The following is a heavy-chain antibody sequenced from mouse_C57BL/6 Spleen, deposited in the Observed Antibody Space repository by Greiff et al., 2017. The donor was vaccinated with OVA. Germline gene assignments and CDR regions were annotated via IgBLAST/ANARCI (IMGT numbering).Heavy chain of an antibody. D-gene: IGHD2-3*01. CDR1: GYTFTSYW. J-gene: IGHJ2*01. CDR3: AREGAYDGSYYLDY. Sequence: VQLQQPGAELVKPGASVKLSCKASGYTFTSYWMHWVKQRPGQGLEWIGMIHPNSGSTNYNEKFKSKATLTVDKSSSTAYMQLSSLTSEDSAVYYCAREGAYDGSYYLDYWGQGTTLTVSS. CDR2: IHPNSGST. V-gene: IGHV1-64*01.